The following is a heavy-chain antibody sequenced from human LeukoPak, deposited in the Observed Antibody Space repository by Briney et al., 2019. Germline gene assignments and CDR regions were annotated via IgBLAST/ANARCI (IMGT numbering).Heavy chain of an antibody. J-gene: IGHJ4*02. V-gene: IGHV4-30-2*01. CDR3: ARAYGDYETYLYFDY. D-gene: IGHD4-17*01. Sequence: SETLSLTCAVSGGSISSGGYSWSWIRQPPGKGLEWIGYIYHSGSTYYNPSLKSRVTISVDRSKNQFSLKLSSVTAADTAVYYCARAYGDYETYLYFDYGGQGTVVSVS. CDR2: IYHSGST. CDR1: GGSISSGGYS.